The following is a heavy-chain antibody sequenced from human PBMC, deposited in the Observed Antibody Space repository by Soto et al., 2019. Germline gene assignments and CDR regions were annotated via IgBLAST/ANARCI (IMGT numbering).Heavy chain of an antibody. Sequence: VGSLRIGCTSSGVTLSDNYMDWVRQAPGKGLEWVGHTRNKANSYTTEYAASVKGRFTISRDDSMNSLYLQMNSLKTEDTAVYYCARGGRGGPAATGMDVWGQGTTVTVSS. CDR1: GVTLSDNY. CDR2: TRNKANSYTT. V-gene: IGHV3-72*01. D-gene: IGHD2-2*01. J-gene: IGHJ6*02. CDR3: ARGGRGGPAATGMDV.